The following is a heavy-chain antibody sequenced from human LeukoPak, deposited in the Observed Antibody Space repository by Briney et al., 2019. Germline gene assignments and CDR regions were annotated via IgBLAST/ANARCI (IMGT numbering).Heavy chain of an antibody. V-gene: IGHV4-39*07. J-gene: IGHJ4*02. CDR1: GGSISSSSYY. D-gene: IGHD1-14*01. CDR2: IYHSGTT. CDR3: ARDPGGPDIDY. Sequence: SETLSLTCTVSGGSISSSSYYWGWIRLQPGKGLEWLGYIYHSGTTHYNPPLKSRVTISVDTSKNQFSLKLSSVTAADTAVYYCARDPGGPDIDYWGQGTLVTVSS.